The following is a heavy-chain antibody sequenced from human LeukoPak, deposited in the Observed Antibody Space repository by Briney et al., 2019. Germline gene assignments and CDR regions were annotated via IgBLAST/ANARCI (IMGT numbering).Heavy chain of an antibody. Sequence: GGSLRLSCAASGFTFSSYAIHWVRQAPGKGLEWVAVISSDGRDKHHAESVKGRFTISRDNSKNTLYLQTNSLRAEDTVVYYCARDLRRIAAYYFDFWGQGTLVTVSS. CDR1: GFTFSSYA. CDR3: ARDLRRIAAYYFDF. J-gene: IGHJ4*02. CDR2: ISSDGRDK. V-gene: IGHV3-30*04. D-gene: IGHD6-25*01.